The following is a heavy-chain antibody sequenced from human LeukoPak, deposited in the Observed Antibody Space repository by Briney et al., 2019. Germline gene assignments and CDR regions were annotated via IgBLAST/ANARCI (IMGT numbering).Heavy chain of an antibody. D-gene: IGHD6-13*01. CDR2: IKSKPYGGTT. CDR3: TTDYGSSTSSYYYYGMDV. J-gene: IGHJ6*02. Sequence: GGSLRLSCAASGFTFSSYWMSWVRQAPGKGLEWVGRIKSKPYGGTTDYAAPVKGRFTISRDDSKNTLYLQMNSLKTEDTAVYYCTTDYGSSTSSYYYYGMDVWGQGTTVTVSS. CDR1: GFTFSSYW. V-gene: IGHV3-15*01.